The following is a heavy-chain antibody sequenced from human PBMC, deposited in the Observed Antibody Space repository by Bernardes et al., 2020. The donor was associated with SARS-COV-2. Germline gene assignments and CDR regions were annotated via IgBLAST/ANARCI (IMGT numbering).Heavy chain of an antibody. CDR1: GYTFIGYY. Sequence: ASVKVSCKASGYTFIGYYIHWVRQAPGLGLEWMGWMNPNSGGTNCAQKFHGRVTMTRDTSITTAYIELNSLMSDDTAVYYCARGHDTWTDVYYSYYNGMDVWGQGTTITSSS. J-gene: IGHJ6*02. CDR3: ARGHDTWTDVYYSYYNGMDV. V-gene: IGHV1-2*02. D-gene: IGHD1-1*01. CDR2: MNPNSGGT.